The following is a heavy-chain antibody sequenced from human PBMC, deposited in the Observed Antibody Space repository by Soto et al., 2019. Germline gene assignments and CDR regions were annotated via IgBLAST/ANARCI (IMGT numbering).Heavy chain of an antibody. CDR2: SFYSGNT. D-gene: IGHD3-22*01. Sequence: QLQLQESGPALVKPSETLSLTCTVSDDSIGRSNYFWGWIRQPPGKGLEWIGNSFYSGNTHYNPSLKSRVTISLDTSNQHLSQRLGSMTAPDSAVHYWASHLYSGDSSGAFGYWGPGALVIVSS. CDR3: ASHLYSGDSSGAFGY. V-gene: IGHV4-39*02. CDR1: DDSIGRSNYF. J-gene: IGHJ4*02.